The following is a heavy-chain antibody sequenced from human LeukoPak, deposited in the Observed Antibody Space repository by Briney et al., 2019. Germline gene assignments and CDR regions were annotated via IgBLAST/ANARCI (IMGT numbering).Heavy chain of an antibody. CDR1: GYTFTGYY. CDR3: ATGLDYDSSGYPTPYYYYYMDV. V-gene: IGHV1-2*02. J-gene: IGHJ6*03. D-gene: IGHD3-22*01. CDR2: INPHSGDT. Sequence: GASVKVSCKASGYTFTGYYMHWVRQAPGQGLEWMGWINPHSGDTNYAQKFQGRVTMTSDTSISTAYMELSRLRSDDTAVYYCATGLDYDSSGYPTPYYYYYMDVWGKGTTVTVSS.